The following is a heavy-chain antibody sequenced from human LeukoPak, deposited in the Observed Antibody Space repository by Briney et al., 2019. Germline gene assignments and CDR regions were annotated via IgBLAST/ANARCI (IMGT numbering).Heavy chain of an antibody. D-gene: IGHD3-22*01. CDR1: GYTFTSYD. CDR2: MNPNSGNT. Sequence: GASVKVSCKASGYTFTSYDINWVRQATGQGLEWMGWMNPNSGNTGYAQKFQGRVTMTRNTSISTAYMELSSLRSEDTAVYYCARESGYYYDSSGYYANWFDPWGQGTLVTVSS. J-gene: IGHJ5*02. CDR3: ARESGYYYDSSGYYANWFDP. V-gene: IGHV1-8*01.